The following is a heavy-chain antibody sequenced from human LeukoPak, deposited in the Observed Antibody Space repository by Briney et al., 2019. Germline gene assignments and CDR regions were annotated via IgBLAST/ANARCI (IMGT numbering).Heavy chain of an antibody. J-gene: IGHJ4*02. V-gene: IGHV4-34*01. CDR2: INHSGST. Sequence: SETLSLTCAVYGGSFSGYYWSLIRQPPGKGLEWIGEINHSGSTNYNPSLKGRVTISVDTSKNQFSLKLSSVTAADTAVYYCARDHYYDSSGYSDYWGQGTLVTVSS. CDR3: ARDHYYDSSGYSDY. CDR1: GGSFSGYY. D-gene: IGHD3-22*01.